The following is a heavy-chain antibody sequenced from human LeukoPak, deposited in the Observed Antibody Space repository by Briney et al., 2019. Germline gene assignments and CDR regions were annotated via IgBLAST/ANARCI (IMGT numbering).Heavy chain of an antibody. J-gene: IGHJ6*02. CDR2: IKQDGSEK. Sequence: GGSLRLSCAASGFSFSNYWMSWVRQAPGKGLEWVANIKQDGSEKNYLDSVKGRVTISRDNAKNSLYLQMNSLRVEVTAVYYCARDRGSQSMDVWGQGTTVTVSS. V-gene: IGHV3-7*01. D-gene: IGHD1-26*01. CDR3: ARDRGSQSMDV. CDR1: GFSFSNYW.